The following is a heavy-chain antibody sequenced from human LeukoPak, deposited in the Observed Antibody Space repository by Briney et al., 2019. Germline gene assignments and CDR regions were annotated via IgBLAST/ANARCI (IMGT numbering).Heavy chain of an antibody. J-gene: IGHJ4*02. CDR2: IKVDGSDK. V-gene: IGHV3-7*01. Sequence: GGSLRLSCAASGFTFSAHWMSWVRQAPGKGLEWVANIKVDGSDKNYVASVKGRFTISRDNTKNSLYLQMNSLRAEDTAVYYCSRGGRNLDYWGQGTLVTVSS. D-gene: IGHD1-14*01. CDR3: SRGGRNLDY. CDR1: GFTFSAHW.